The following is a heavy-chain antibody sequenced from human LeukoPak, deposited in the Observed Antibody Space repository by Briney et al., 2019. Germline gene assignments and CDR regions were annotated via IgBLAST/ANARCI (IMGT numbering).Heavy chain of an antibody. CDR3: ARGRGGYSYGTHYYYYYMDV. D-gene: IGHD5-18*01. J-gene: IGHJ6*03. CDR1: GGSISSYY. Sequence: PSETLSLTCTVSGGSISSYYWSWIRQPAGKGLEWIRRIYTSGSTNYNPSLKSRVTMSVDTSKNQFSLKLSSVTAADTAVYYCARGRGGYSYGTHYYYYYMDVWGKGTTVTVSS. CDR2: IYTSGST. V-gene: IGHV4-4*07.